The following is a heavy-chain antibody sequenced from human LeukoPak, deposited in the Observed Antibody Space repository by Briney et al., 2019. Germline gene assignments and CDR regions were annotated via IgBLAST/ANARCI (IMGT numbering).Heavy chain of an antibody. Sequence: ASVKVSCKASGGTFSSYAISWVRQAPGQGLEWMGGIIPIFGTANYAQKFQGRVTMTRDTSTSTVYMELSSLRSEDTAVYYCARPMESYYYDSSGRFDYWGQGTLVTVSS. CDR1: GGTFSSYA. J-gene: IGHJ4*02. D-gene: IGHD3-22*01. CDR3: ARPMESYYYDSSGRFDY. CDR2: IIPIFGTA. V-gene: IGHV1-69*05.